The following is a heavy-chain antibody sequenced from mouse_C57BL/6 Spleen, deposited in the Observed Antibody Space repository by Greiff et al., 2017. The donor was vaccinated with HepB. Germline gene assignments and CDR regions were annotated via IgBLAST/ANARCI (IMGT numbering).Heavy chain of an antibody. CDR3: TTYGSSFHWYFDV. J-gene: IGHJ1*03. CDR2: IDPETGGT. Sequence: QVQLQQSGAELVRPGASVTLSCKASGYTFTDYEMHWVKQTPVHGLEWIGAIDPETGGTAYNQKFKGKAILTADKSSSTAYMELRSLTSEDSAVYYCTTYGSSFHWYFDVWGTGTTVTVSS. CDR1: GYTFTDYE. V-gene: IGHV1-15*01. D-gene: IGHD1-1*01.